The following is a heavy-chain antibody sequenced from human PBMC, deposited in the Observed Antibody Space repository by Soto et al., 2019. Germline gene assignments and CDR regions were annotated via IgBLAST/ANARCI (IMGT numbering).Heavy chain of an antibody. CDR3: ARDLGGGMTLDY. J-gene: IGHJ4*02. Sequence: SETLSLTCTVSGGSISSGDYYWSWIRQPPGKGLEWIGYIYYSGSTYYNPSLKSRVTISVDTSKNQFSLKLSSVTAADTAVYYCARDLGGGMTLDYWGQGTLVTV. CDR2: IYYSGST. CDR1: GGSISSGDYY. V-gene: IGHV4-30-4*01. D-gene: IGHD3-16*01.